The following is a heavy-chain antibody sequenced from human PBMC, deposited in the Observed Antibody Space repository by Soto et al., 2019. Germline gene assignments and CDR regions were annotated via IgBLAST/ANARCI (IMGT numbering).Heavy chain of an antibody. J-gene: IGHJ4*02. Sequence: ESGGGLVKPGGSLRLSCEAFGFTFSDFYMSWVRQAPGKGLEWVSHISSSGRTIYYGDSVKGRFTISRDNAKNSLHLQMNSLRADDTAVYYCAREIAAAGISYFDSWGQGTLVTVSS. V-gene: IGHV3-11*01. CDR2: ISSSGRTI. CDR3: AREIAAAGISYFDS. CDR1: GFTFSDFY. D-gene: IGHD6-13*01.